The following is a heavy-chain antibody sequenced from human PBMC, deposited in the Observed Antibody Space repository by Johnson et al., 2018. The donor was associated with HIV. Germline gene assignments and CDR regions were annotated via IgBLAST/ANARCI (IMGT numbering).Heavy chain of an antibody. CDR3: AKRVAGGGADAFDV. Sequence: QVQLVESGGGVVQPGRSLRLSCAASGFTFGSYGIHWVRQAPGKGLEWVAVISYDGSNKYYADSVKGRFTISRDNSKNTLYLQMNSLRAEDTAVYYCAKRVAGGGADAFDVWGQGTMVTVSS. CDR1: GFTFGSYG. J-gene: IGHJ3*01. D-gene: IGHD3-10*01. CDR2: ISYDGSNK. V-gene: IGHV3-30*18.